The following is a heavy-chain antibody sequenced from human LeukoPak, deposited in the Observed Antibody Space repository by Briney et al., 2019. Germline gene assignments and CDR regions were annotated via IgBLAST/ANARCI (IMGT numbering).Heavy chain of an antibody. Sequence: GGSLRLSCAASGFTFSNAWMSWVRQAPGKGLEWVGRIKSKTDGGTTDYAAPVKGRFTTSRDDSKNTLYLQMNSLKTEDTAVYYCTTDPKRYGSGSYYNVFDYWGQGTLVTVSS. V-gene: IGHV3-15*01. CDR1: GFTFSNAW. CDR2: IKSKTDGGTT. CDR3: TTDPKRYGSGSYYNVFDY. J-gene: IGHJ4*02. D-gene: IGHD3-10*01.